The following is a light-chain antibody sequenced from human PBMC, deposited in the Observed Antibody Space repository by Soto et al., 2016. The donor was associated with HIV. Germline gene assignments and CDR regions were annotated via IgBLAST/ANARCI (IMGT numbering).Light chain of an antibody. CDR3: QVWDNTSDRGV. CDR1: NIGGKS. V-gene: IGLV3-21*03. Sequence: SYELTQPTSVAVAPGKTATITCGGNNIGGKSVHWYQQKAGQAPVLVVYDDSDRPSGIPERFSGSNSEDTATLTISSVEAGDEADYYCQVWDNTSDRGVFGTGTKVTVL. J-gene: IGLJ1*01. CDR2: DDS.